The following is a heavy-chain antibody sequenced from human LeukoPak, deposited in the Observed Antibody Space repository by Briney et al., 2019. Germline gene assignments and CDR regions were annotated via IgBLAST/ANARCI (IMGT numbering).Heavy chain of an antibody. D-gene: IGHD3-3*01. Sequence: GGSLRLSCAASEFTLSSYEMNWVRQAPGKGLEWISYISSSGSTIYYADSVKGRFTISRDNAQKSLYLQMNSLRAEDTAVYYCTRDRGAITIFGVLIISYFDYWGQGTLVTVSS. CDR1: EFTLSSYE. J-gene: IGHJ4*02. V-gene: IGHV3-48*03. CDR2: ISSSGSTI. CDR3: TRDRGAITIFGVLIISYFDY.